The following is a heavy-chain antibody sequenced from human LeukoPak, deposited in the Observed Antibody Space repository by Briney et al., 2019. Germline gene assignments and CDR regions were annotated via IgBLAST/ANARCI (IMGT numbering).Heavy chain of an antibody. CDR3: AKDQSRYYGSGSYYSY. D-gene: IGHD3-10*01. J-gene: IGHJ4*02. V-gene: IGHV3-23*01. CDR2: ISGSGGST. Sequence: PGGSLRLSCAASGFTFSSYAMSWVRQAPRKGLEWVSAISGSGGSTYYADSVKGRFTISRDNSKNTLYLQMNSLRAEDTAVYYCAKDQSRYYGSGSYYSYWGRGTLVTVSS. CDR1: GFTFSSYA.